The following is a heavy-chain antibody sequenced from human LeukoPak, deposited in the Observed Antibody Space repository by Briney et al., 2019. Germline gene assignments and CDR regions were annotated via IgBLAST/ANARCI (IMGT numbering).Heavy chain of an antibody. V-gene: IGHV4-4*02. CDR1: GDSISSTNW. Sequence: SETLSLTCAVSGDSISSTNWWSWVRQPPGKGLEWIGEIYHSGSTNYNSSLKSRVIISVDKSKNQFSLNLDSVTAADTAVYYCARREAIVILGRGAFDIWGQGTMVTVSS. CDR2: IYHSGST. CDR3: ARREAIVILGRGAFDI. J-gene: IGHJ3*02. D-gene: IGHD2/OR15-2a*01.